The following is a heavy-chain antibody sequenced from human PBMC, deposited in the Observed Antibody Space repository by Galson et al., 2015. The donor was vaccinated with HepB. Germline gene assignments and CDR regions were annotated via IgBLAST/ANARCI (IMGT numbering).Heavy chain of an antibody. CDR1: GYTFTSYG. V-gene: IGHV1-18*01. Sequence: SVKVSCKASGYTFTSYGISWVQQAPGQGLEWMGWISAYNGNTNYAQKLQGRVTMTTDTSTSTAYMELRSLRSDDTAVYYCAREDPLEDSSSWYRIGLRFDYYYYGMDVWGQGTTVTVSS. CDR3: AREDPLEDSSSWYRIGLRFDYYYYGMDV. J-gene: IGHJ6*02. D-gene: IGHD6-13*01. CDR2: ISAYNGNT.